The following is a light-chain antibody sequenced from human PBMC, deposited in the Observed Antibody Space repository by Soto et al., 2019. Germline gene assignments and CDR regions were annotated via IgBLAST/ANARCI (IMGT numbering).Light chain of an antibody. CDR1: QSVSSN. CDR3: QQYGSSGT. V-gene: IGKV3-15*01. CDR2: GAS. J-gene: IGKJ1*01. Sequence: IVNIHGPATLTESTGERATLSCRASQSVSSNLAWYQQKPGQAPRLLIYGASTRATGIPARFSGSGSGTEFTLTISSLQTEDFALYYCQQYGSSGTFGQGTKVDI.